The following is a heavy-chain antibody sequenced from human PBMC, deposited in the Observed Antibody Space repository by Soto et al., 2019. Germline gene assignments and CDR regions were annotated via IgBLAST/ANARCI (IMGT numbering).Heavy chain of an antibody. CDR1: GFTVSSNY. V-gene: IGHV3-66*01. CDR3: ARDLGLEIVATSNDGAFDI. D-gene: IGHD5-12*01. Sequence: GGSLRLSCAASGFTVSSNYMSWVRQAPGKGLEWVSVIYSGGSTYYADSVKGRFTISRDNSKNTLYLQMNSLRAEDTAVYYCARDLGLEIVATSNDGAFDIWGQGTMVTVSS. J-gene: IGHJ3*02. CDR2: IYSGGST.